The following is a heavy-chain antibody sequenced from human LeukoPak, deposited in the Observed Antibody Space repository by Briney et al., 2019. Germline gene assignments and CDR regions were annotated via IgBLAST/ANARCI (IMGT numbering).Heavy chain of an antibody. V-gene: IGHV1-2*06. D-gene: IGHD2-2*01. CDR3: ARAEGYCSSTSCYEPFDY. Sequence: ASVKVSCKASGYTFTGYYMHWVRQAPGQGLEWMGRINPSSGGTNYAQKFQGRVTMTRDTSISTAYMELSRLRSDDTAVYYCARAEGYCSSTSCYEPFDYWGQGTLVTVSS. J-gene: IGHJ4*02. CDR1: GYTFTGYY. CDR2: INPSSGGT.